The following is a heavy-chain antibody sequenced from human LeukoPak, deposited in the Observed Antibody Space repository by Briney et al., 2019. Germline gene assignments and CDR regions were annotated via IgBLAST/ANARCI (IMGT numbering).Heavy chain of an antibody. J-gene: IGHJ5*02. CDR2: INHSGST. D-gene: IGHD3-10*01. CDR1: GGSFSGYY. CDR3: ARPFFWFGEHGWFDP. Sequence: SEALSLTCAVYGGSFSGYYWSRIRQPPGKGLEWIGEINHSGSTNYNPSLKSRVTISVDTSKNQFSLKLSSVTAADTAVYYCARPFFWFGEHGWFDPWGQGTLVTVSS. V-gene: IGHV4-34*01.